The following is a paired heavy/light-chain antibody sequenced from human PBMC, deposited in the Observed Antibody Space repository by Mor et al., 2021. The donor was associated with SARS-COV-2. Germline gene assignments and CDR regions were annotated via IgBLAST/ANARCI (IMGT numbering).Heavy chain of an antibody. CDR2: VFYSGTT. Sequence: QVQLQESGPGLVKPSETLSLTCTVSGASIGGYYWSWIRQSPGKGLEWIGYVFYSGTTNYNPSLKSRVTMSTDSSKGQFSLRLSSVSAADTAVYYCARQADMEEWPYDLYYFDYWGQGILVTVSS. D-gene: IGHD3-3*01. J-gene: IGHJ4*02. CDR3: ARQADMEEWPYDLYYFDY. V-gene: IGHV4-59*08. CDR1: GASIGGYY.
Light chain of an antibody. CDR3: QQYNDWPRT. Sequence: LMTQSPATLSVSPGERATLSCRASQSISSDLAWYQHKPGQAPRLLIYGASTRATGFPARFSGSGSGTAFTLTISSLQSEDFAVYYCQQYNDWPRTFGQGTKVEI. CDR1: QSISSD. J-gene: IGKJ1*01. CDR2: GAS. V-gene: IGKV3-15*01.